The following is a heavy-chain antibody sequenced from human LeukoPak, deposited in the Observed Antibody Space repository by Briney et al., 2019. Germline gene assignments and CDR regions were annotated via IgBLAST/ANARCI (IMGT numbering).Heavy chain of an antibody. V-gene: IGHV1-2*02. D-gene: IGHD6-6*01. CDR2: INPHSGGT. CDR3: ARDSSYSSSLYYFEY. Sequence: SVKVSCKASGYTFTDYYMHWVRQAPGQGLEWMGWINPHSGGTNYAQKFQGRVTMTRDTSISTVYMEVSRLRSDDTAVYYCARDSSYSSSLYYFEYWGQGTLVTVSS. CDR1: GYTFTDYY. J-gene: IGHJ4*02.